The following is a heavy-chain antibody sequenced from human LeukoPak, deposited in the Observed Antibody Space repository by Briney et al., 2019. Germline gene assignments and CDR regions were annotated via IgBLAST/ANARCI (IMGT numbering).Heavy chain of an antibody. Sequence: GGSLRLSCAASGFTFSRYWMSWVRQAPGKGLEWVANIKQDGSEKYYVDSVKGRFTISRDNAKNSLYLQMNSLRAEDTAVYYCAKLYRYGSNAVDYWGQGTLVTVSS. V-gene: IGHV3-7*01. J-gene: IGHJ4*02. CDR3: AKLYRYGSNAVDY. D-gene: IGHD5-18*01. CDR2: IKQDGSEK. CDR1: GFTFSRYW.